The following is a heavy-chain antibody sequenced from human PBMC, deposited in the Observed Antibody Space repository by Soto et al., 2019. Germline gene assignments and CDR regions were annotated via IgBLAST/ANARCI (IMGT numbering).Heavy chain of an antibody. CDR2: IHSSGRT. D-gene: IGHD1-26*01. Sequence: QVQLQESGPGLVKPSQTLSLTCTVSGGSISSYGYYWSWIRQHPGKGLEWIGYIHSSGRTYYNPSLESRVTISADTSKIQFSLKLTSVTAADTAVYYCAARGSYFGSWGQGTLVTVSS. CDR3: AARGSYFGS. J-gene: IGHJ4*02. V-gene: IGHV4-31*03. CDR1: GGSISSYGYY.